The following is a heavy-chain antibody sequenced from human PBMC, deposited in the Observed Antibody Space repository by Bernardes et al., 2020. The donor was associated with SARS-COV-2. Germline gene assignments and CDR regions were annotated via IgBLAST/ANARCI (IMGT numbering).Heavy chain of an antibody. D-gene: IGHD3-16*01. V-gene: IGHV1-2*04. J-gene: IGHJ4*02. Sequence: ASVKVSCRASGYTFTGYYMHWVRQAPGQGLEWMGWINPNSGGTNYAQKFQGWVTMTRDTSISTAYMELSRLRSDDTAVYYCARVAPRGRYIDYWGQGTLVTVSS. CDR2: INPNSGGT. CDR1: GYTFTGYY. CDR3: ARVAPRGRYIDY.